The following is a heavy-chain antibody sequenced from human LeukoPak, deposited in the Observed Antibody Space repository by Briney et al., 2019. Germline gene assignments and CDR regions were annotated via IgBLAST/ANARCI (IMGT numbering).Heavy chain of an antibody. CDR3: ARAQYYYGSGSYFTVDY. CDR1: GGSISSSSYY. D-gene: IGHD3-10*01. V-gene: IGHV4-39*07. CDR2: IYYSGST. Sequence: PSESLSLTCTVSGGSISSSSYYWGWIRQPPGKGLEWIGSIYYSGSTYYNPSLKSRVTISVDTSKTQFSLKLSSVTAADTAVYYCARAQYYYGSGSYFTVDYWGQGTLVTVSS. J-gene: IGHJ4*02.